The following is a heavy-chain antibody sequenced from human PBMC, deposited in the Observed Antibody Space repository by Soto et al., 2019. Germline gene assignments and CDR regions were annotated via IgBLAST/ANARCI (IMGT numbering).Heavy chain of an antibody. J-gene: IGHJ6*02. D-gene: IGHD1-1*01. CDR1: GGSISSYY. Sequence: LSLTCTASGGSISSYYWSWIRQPAGKVLEWIGRIYTSGSTNYNPSLKSRVTMSVDTSKNQFSLKLSSVTAADTAVYYCARFLRTSLGMDVWGQGTTVTVSS. CDR2: IYTSGST. CDR3: ARFLRTSLGMDV. V-gene: IGHV4-4*07.